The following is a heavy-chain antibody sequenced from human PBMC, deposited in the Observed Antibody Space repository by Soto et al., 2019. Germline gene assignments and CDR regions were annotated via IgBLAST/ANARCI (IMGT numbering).Heavy chain of an antibody. CDR2: IYWDDDE. J-gene: IGHJ4*02. V-gene: IGHV2-5*02. CDR3: AHRPRGFSYYFDY. Sequence: QITLKESGPTLVKPTQTLMLTCTFSGFSLSTRGVAVGWIRQPPGKALEWLALIYWDDDEGYSPALKSRLTITKDTSKNQVVLKMTNMDPVDTATYYCAHRPRGFSYYFDYWGQGTLVTVSS. CDR1: GFSLSTRGVA. D-gene: IGHD3-10*01.